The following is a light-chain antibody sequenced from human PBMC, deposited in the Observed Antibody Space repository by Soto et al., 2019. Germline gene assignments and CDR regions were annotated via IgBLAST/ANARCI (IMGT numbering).Light chain of an antibody. V-gene: IGKV3-15*01. J-gene: IGKJ1*01. CDR3: QPYNTWLWT. CDR1: QSVNAN. Sequence: EVVMTQSPATLSVSPGERATLSCRASQSVNANLAWYQQKPGQAPRLLIHGASNRATGIPARFSGSGFGTELILTISSLQSEDFAVYYCQPYNTWLWTFGQGTKVEI. CDR2: GAS.